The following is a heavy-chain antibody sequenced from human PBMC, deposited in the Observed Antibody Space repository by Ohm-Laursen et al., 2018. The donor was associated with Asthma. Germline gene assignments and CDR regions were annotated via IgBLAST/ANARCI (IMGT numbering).Heavy chain of an antibody. J-gene: IGHJ1*01. D-gene: IGHD6-19*01. CDR1: GFTFSSYA. V-gene: IGHV3-30-3*01. Sequence: SSLRLSCSASGFTFSSYAMHWVRQAPGKGLEWVAVISYDGSNKYYADSVKGRFTISRDNSKNTLYLQMNSLRAEDTAVYYCARGNRQWLVVPTGGEYFQHWGQGTLVTVSS. CDR2: ISYDGSNK. CDR3: ARGNRQWLVVPTGGEYFQH.